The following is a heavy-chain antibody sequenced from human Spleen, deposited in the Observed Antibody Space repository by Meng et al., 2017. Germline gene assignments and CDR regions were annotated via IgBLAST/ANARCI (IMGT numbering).Heavy chain of an antibody. V-gene: IGHV4-39*01. CDR3: VRSRAWVRTGFDP. Sequence: QPQLQESGPGLVKPSETLSRIFTFSGDSISSSDSYWGWIRQSQGKGLEWIGSIAHSGFTYKTPSLESRVTVSVDRSRSQFYLDLTSVTAADTAVYYCVRSRAWVRTGFDPWGQGTLVTVSS. J-gene: IGHJ5*02. CDR1: GDSISSSDSY. CDR2: IAHSGFT. D-gene: IGHD1/OR15-1a*01.